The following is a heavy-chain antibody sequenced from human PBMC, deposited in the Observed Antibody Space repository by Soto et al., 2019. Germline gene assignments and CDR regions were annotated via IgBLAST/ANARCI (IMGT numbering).Heavy chain of an antibody. Sequence: QLQLQESGPGLVKPSETLSLTCTVSGGSISSSSYYWGWIRQPPGKGLEWIGSIYYSWSTYYNPSLKSRVTRSVDTSKNQFSLKLSSVTAADTAVYYCARHTPAISISDHWGQGTLVTVSS. CDR2: IYYSWST. V-gene: IGHV4-39*01. D-gene: IGHD2-15*01. CDR1: GGSISSSSYY. CDR3: ARHTPAISISDH. J-gene: IGHJ4*02.